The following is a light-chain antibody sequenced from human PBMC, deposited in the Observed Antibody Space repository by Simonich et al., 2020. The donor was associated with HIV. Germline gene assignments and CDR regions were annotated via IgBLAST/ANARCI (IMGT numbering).Light chain of an antibody. CDR3: QQYYSTPYT. Sequence: DIVMTQSPDSLAVSLGERATINGKSSQSVLYSSNNKNYLAWYQQKPRQPPRLLISWTSTRESGVPDRFSGSGSGIDFTLTISSLQAEDVAVYYCQQYYSTPYTFGQGTKLEIK. J-gene: IGKJ2*01. V-gene: IGKV4-1*01. CDR2: WTS. CDR1: QSVLYSSNNKNY.